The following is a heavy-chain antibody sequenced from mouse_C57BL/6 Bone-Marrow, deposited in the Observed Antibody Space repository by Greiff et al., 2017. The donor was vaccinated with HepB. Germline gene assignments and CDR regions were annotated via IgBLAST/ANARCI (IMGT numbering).Heavy chain of an antibody. Sequence: VQLQQSGPELVKPGASVKLSCKASGYTFTSYWMHWVKQRPGRGLEWIGRIYPNSGGTKYNEKFKGKATLTADKSSSTAYMQLSSLTSEDSEVYDYARSGASVIDAGYMDYWGKGTTVTVSS. CDR2: IYPNSGGT. D-gene: IGHD2-14*01. CDR3: ARSGASVIDAGYMDY. V-gene: IGHV1-72*01. J-gene: IGHJ4*01. CDR1: GYTFTSYW.